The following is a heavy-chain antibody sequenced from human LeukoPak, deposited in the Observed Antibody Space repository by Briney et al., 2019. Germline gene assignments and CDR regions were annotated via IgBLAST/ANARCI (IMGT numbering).Heavy chain of an antibody. CDR1: GGTFSSYA. V-gene: IGHV1-69*13. D-gene: IGHD4-17*01. Sequence: AVKVSCKASGGTFSSYAITWVRQAPGQGLEWMGGIIPIFGTANYAQKFQGRVTITADESTSTAYMELSSLRSDDTAVYYCARALRPGGDYEVSDAFDIWGQGTMVTVSS. CDR3: ARALRPGGDYEVSDAFDI. CDR2: IIPIFGTA. J-gene: IGHJ3*02.